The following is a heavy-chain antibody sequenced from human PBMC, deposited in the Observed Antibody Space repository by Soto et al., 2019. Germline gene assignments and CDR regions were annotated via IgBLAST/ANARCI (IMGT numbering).Heavy chain of an antibody. CDR2: IWYDGSNK. CDR1: GFTFSSYG. V-gene: IGHV3-33*01. Sequence: PGGSLRLSCAASGFTFSSYGMHWVRQAPGKGLEWVAVIWYDGSNKYYADSVKGRFTISRDNSKNTLYLQMNSLRAEDTAVYYCLRVWGYSGAGREVRGQGTSVPVSS. CDR3: LRVWGYSGAGREV. J-gene: IGHJ6*02. D-gene: IGHD6-19*01.